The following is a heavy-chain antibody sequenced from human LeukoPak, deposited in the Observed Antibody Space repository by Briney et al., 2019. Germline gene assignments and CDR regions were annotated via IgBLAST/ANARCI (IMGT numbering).Heavy chain of an antibody. V-gene: IGHV4-34*01. CDR2: INRSGST. D-gene: IGHD6-6*01. J-gene: IGHJ6*03. Sequence: MPSETLSLTCAVYGGSFSGYYWSWIRQPPGKGLEWIGEINRSGSTNYNPSLKSRVTISVDTSKNQFSLKLSSVTAADTAVYYCARGIAARHYYYYYMDVWGKGTTVTVSS. CDR1: GGSFSGYY. CDR3: ARGIAARHYYYYYMDV.